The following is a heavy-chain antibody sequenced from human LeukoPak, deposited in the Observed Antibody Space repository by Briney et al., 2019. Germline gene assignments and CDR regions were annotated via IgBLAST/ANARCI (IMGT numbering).Heavy chain of an antibody. D-gene: IGHD6-13*01. J-gene: IGHJ4*02. Sequence: SETLSLNCAVYGGSFSGYYWSWIRQPPGKGLEWIGEINHSGSTNYNPSLKSRVTISVDTSKNQFSLKLSSVTAADTAVYYCARASGAAVTFDYWGQGTLVTVSS. V-gene: IGHV4-34*01. CDR2: INHSGST. CDR1: GGSFSGYY. CDR3: ARASGAAVTFDY.